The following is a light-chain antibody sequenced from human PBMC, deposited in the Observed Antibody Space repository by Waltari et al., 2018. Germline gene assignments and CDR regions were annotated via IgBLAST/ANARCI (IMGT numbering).Light chain of an antibody. V-gene: IGLV1-47*01. CDR2: GRN. Sequence: QSVLTQPPSASGNPGQTVTISCSGGNSNIGSNSVDWYQQFPGTAPKLLIYGRNRRPSGVPDRFSGSKSGTSASLAISGIRSEDEADYYCATWDESLNGVVIGGGTKLSVL. J-gene: IGLJ3*02. CDR3: ATWDESLNGVV. CDR1: NSNIGSNS.